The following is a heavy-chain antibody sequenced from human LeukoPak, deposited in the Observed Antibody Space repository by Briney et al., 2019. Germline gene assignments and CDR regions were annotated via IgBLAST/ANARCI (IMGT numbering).Heavy chain of an antibody. D-gene: IGHD6-19*01. V-gene: IGHV4-34*01. CDR3: ARRQWLRGSFDP. CDR2: INHNGST. J-gene: IGHJ5*02. CDR1: GGSFSGYY. Sequence: SETLSLTCAVYGGSFSGYYWNWIRQPPGKGLEWIGEINHNGSTNYNPSLKSRLTISVDTSNKQFSLMVNSVTAADTAVYYCARRQWLRGSFDPWGQGTLVTVSS.